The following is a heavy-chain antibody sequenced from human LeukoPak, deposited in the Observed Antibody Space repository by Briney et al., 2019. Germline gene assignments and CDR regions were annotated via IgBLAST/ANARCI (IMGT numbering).Heavy chain of an antibody. V-gene: IGHV3-53*01. CDR1: GFTVSSNY. CDR2: IYSGGST. D-gene: IGHD2-8*01. Sequence: GGSLRLSCAASGFTVSSNYVSWVRQAPGKGLEWVSVIYSGGSTYYADSVKGRFTISRDNSKNTLYLQMNSLRAEDTAVYYCARATPAGVYYFDYWGQGTLVTVSS. CDR3: ARATPAGVYYFDY. J-gene: IGHJ4*02.